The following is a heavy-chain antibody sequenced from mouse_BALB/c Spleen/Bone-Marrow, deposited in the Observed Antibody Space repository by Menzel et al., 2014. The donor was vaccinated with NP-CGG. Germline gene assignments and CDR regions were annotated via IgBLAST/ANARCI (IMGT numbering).Heavy chain of an antibody. CDR2: ISNGGGST. V-gene: IGHV5-12*02. Sequence: DVKLQESGGGLVQPGGSLKLSCATSGFTFSDYYMYWVRQTPEKRLEWVAYISNGGGSTYYPDTVKGRFTISRDNAKNTLYLQMSRLKSEDTAMYYCARQNYRGAMDYWGQGTSVTVSS. J-gene: IGHJ4*01. CDR3: ARQNYRGAMDY. D-gene: IGHD2-14*01. CDR1: GFTFSDYY.